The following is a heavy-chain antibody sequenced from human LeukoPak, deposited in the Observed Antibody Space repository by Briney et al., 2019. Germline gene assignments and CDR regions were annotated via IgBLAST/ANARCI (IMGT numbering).Heavy chain of an antibody. D-gene: IGHD1-26*01. CDR1: GYTFTSYG. J-gene: IGHJ3*02. CDR3: ARGGRWELPPAYAFDI. V-gene: IGHV1-18*01. CDR2: ISTYNGHT. Sequence: ASVKDSCKASGYTFTSYGSSWLRQAPGQGLDWMGWISTYNGHTNYAQKLQSRLNMTTDTSTSTAYMELRSLRSDDTTVYSCARGGRWELPPAYAFDIWGQRTMVTVSS.